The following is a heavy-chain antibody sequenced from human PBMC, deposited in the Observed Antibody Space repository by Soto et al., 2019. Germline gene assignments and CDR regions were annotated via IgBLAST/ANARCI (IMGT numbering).Heavy chain of an antibody. CDR3: ARHRYDILTGYYKQSVSNYGMDV. V-gene: IGHV4-39*01. Sequence: PSETLSLTCTVSGGSISSSSYYWGWIRQPPGKGLEWIGSIYYSGSTYYNPSLKSRVTISVDTSKNQFSLKLSSVTAADTAVYYCARHRYDILTGYYKQSVSNYGMDVWGQGTTVTVSS. CDR2: IYYSGST. D-gene: IGHD3-9*01. CDR1: GGSISSSSYY. J-gene: IGHJ6*02.